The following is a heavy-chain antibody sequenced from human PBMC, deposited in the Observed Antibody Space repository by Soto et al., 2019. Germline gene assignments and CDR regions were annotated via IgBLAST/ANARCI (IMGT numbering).Heavy chain of an antibody. CDR3: ARAPKFHYYGSGSYHYYYYMDV. CDR2: IYSGGST. CDR1: GFTVSSNY. J-gene: IGHJ6*03. D-gene: IGHD3-10*01. V-gene: IGHV3-66*01. Sequence: GGSLRLSCAASGFTVSSNYMSWVRQAPGKGLEWVSVIYSGGSTYYADSVKGRFTISRDNSKNTLYLQMNSLRAEDTAVYYCARAPKFHYYGSGSYHYYYYMDVWGKGTTVTVSS.